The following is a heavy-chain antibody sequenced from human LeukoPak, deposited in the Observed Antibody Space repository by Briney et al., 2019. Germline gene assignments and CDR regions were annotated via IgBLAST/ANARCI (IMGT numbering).Heavy chain of an antibody. J-gene: IGHJ4*02. D-gene: IGHD6-19*01. CDR1: GFTFRTYS. V-gene: IGHV3-21*01. CDR2: ISSSNTYI. Sequence: GGSLRLSCAASGFTFRTYSMTWVRQAPGKGLEWVSSISSSNTYIYYTDSVKGRFTISRDDAKNSLYLQMDSLRADDTAIYYCARDKSYSAVAGTSPLYWGQGTLVTVSS. CDR3: ARDKSYSAVAGTSPLY.